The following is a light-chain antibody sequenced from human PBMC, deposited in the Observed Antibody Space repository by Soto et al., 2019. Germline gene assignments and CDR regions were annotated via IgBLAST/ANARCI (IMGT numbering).Light chain of an antibody. CDR1: QSVSSSF. J-gene: IGKJ1*01. Sequence: EIVLTQSPGTLSLSPGERATLSCRASQSVSSSFLAWYQQKPGQAPMLIIYGASNRATGIPYRFSGSGSGTDCTLTISRLEPEDFAVYYCQQYVTSPWAFGQGTKVAIE. V-gene: IGKV3-20*01. CDR2: GAS. CDR3: QQYVTSPWA.